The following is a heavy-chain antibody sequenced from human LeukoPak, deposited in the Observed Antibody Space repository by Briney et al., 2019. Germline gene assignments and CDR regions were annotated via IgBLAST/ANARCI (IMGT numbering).Heavy chain of an antibody. CDR2: IYYSGST. V-gene: IGHV4-31*03. CDR3: ARVPDYSNKNWFDP. Sequence: SETLSLTCTVSGGSISSGNYYWSWIRQHPGKGLEWIGYIYYSGSTYYNPSLKSRVTVSVDTSKNQFSLKLSSVTAADTAVYYCARVPDYSNKNWFDPWGEGTLVTVSS. D-gene: IGHD4-11*01. J-gene: IGHJ5*02. CDR1: GGSISSGNYY.